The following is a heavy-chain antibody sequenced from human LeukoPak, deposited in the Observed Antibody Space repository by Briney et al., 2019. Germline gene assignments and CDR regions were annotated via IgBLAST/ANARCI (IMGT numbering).Heavy chain of an antibody. CDR2: IYYSGDT. J-gene: IGHJ4*02. Sequence: SETLSLTCNVSGDSISSGNNYWSWIRQHPGKGLEWIGFIYYSGDTDYNPSLKSRVSISVDTSKNQFSLRLTSVTAADTAVYYCARESYYSGWFDFWGQGTLVTVSS. D-gene: IGHD6-19*01. CDR3: ARESYYSGWFDF. V-gene: IGHV4-31*03. CDR1: GDSISSGNNY.